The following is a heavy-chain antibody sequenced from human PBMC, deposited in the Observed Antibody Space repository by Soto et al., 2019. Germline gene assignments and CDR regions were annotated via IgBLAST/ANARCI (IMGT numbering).Heavy chain of an antibody. CDR2: ISGSGGST. V-gene: IGHV3-23*01. CDR3: ARALYDILTGYDFDY. D-gene: IGHD3-9*01. Sequence: GGSLRLSCAASGFTFSNAWMSWVRQAPGKGLEWVSAISGSGGSTYYADSVKGRFTISRDNPKNTLYLQMNSLRAADTAVYYCARALYDILTGYDFDYWGQGTLVTVSS. J-gene: IGHJ4*02. CDR1: GFTFSNAW.